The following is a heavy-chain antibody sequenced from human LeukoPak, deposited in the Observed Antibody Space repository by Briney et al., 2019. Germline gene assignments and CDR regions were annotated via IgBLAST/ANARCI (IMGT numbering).Heavy chain of an antibody. CDR2: MNPNSGNT. CDR3: ARHVGRAKIDY. J-gene: IGHJ4*02. Sequence: ASVEVSCKASGYTFTIYDIIWVRQATGQGLEWMGWMNPNSGNTGYAQKFQGRVTMTRDTSISTSYMELSSLRSEDTAVYYCARHVGRAKIDYWGQGTLVTVSS. D-gene: IGHD1-26*01. CDR1: GYTFTIYD. V-gene: IGHV1-8*01.